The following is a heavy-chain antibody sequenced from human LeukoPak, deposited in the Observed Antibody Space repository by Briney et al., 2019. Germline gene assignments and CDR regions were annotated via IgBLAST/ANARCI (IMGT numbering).Heavy chain of an antibody. CDR1: GFTFSNYG. CDR3: ANHFDWLLPYFDY. D-gene: IGHD3-9*01. Sequence: PGGSLRLSCAASGFTFSNYGMSWVRQAPGKGLEWVSAISVSGDSTYYADSVKGRFTISRDNSKNTLYLQMNSLRAEDTAVYYCANHFDWLLPYFDYWGQGTLVTVSS. CDR2: ISVSGDST. V-gene: IGHV3-23*01. J-gene: IGHJ4*02.